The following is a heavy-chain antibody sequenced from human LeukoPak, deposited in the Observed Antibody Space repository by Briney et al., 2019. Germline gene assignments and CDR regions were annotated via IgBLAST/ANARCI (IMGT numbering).Heavy chain of an antibody. CDR1: GFAFSSYG. D-gene: IGHD3-3*01. V-gene: IGHV3-30*02. CDR3: AKDFTIFGAAGWAFDI. J-gene: IGHJ3*02. CDR2: IRHDGSNK. Sequence: GGSLRLSCAASGFAFSSYGMHWVRQAPGKGLEWVAFIRHDGSNKNYADSVKVRFTISRDNSKNTLYLQMDSLRAEDTAVYSCAKDFTIFGAAGWAFDIWGQGTMVTVSS.